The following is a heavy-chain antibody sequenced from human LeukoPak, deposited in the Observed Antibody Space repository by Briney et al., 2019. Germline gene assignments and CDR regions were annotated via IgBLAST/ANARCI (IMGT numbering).Heavy chain of an antibody. D-gene: IGHD6-13*01. CDR2: MNPNSGNT. CDR3: ARGQGPWQQLAGY. Sequence: ASVKVSCKASGYTFSSSDINWVRQATGQGLEWMGWMNPNSGNTGYAQKFQGRVTITRNTSISTAYMELSSLRSEDTAVYYCARGQGPWQQLAGYWGQGTLVTVSS. J-gene: IGHJ4*02. CDR1: GYTFSSSD. V-gene: IGHV1-8*03.